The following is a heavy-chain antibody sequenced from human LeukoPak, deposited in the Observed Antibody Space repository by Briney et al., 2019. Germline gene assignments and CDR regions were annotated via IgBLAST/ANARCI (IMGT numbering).Heavy chain of an antibody. V-gene: IGHV3-33*01. Sequence: GGSLRLSCAASGFIFSSYGMHWVRQAPGKGLEWVAVIWYDGSNKYYADSVKGRFTISRDNSKNTLYLQMNSLRAEDTAVYYCARGTGYSSGWYLDYWGQGTLVTVSS. D-gene: IGHD6-19*01. CDR1: GFIFSSYG. CDR2: IWYDGSNK. J-gene: IGHJ4*02. CDR3: ARGTGYSSGWYLDY.